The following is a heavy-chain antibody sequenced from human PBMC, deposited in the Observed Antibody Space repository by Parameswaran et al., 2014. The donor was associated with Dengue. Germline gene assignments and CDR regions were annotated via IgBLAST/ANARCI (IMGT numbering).Heavy chain of an antibody. CDR3: ARAWFGDPLDY. D-gene: IGHD3-10*01. Sequence: RWIRQPPGKGLEWVANINPAGSEKYYVDSVKGRFTISRDHAKNSLYLQMNSLRAEDTAVYYCARAWFGDPLDYWGQGTLVTVSS. V-gene: IGHV3-7*01. CDR2: INPAGSEK. J-gene: IGHJ4*02.